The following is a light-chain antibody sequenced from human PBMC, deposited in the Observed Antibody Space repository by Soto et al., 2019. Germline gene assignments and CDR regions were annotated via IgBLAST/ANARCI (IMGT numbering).Light chain of an antibody. CDR1: SSDVGGYNY. V-gene: IGLV2-11*01. CDR2: DVT. Sequence: QSALTQPRSVSGSPGQSVTISCTGTSSDVGGYNYVSWYQQYPGNAPKLIFYDVTKWPAGVPDRFSGSKSGSTASLTISGLQAEDKADYYCCSYAGSNVLFGGGTKVTVL. CDR3: CSYAGSNVL. J-gene: IGLJ2*01.